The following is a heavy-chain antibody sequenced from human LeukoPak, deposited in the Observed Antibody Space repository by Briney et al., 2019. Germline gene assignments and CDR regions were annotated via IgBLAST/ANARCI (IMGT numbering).Heavy chain of an antibody. V-gene: IGHV3-48*04. J-gene: IGHJ4*02. Sequence: GGSLRLSCAASGFTFSSHAMSWVRQAPGKGLEWVSYISSSGSTIYYADSVKGRFTISRDNAKNSLYLQMNSLRAEDTAVYYCARDQDIVVVPAAIDYWGQGTLVTVSS. CDR3: ARDQDIVVVPAAIDY. CDR2: ISSSGSTI. D-gene: IGHD2-2*01. CDR1: GFTFSSHA.